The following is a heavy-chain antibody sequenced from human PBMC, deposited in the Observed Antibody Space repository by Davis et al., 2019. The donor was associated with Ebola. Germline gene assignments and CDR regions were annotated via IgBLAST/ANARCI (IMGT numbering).Heavy chain of an antibody. CDR3: SSQQNSGSYYSDY. CDR1: GGTLSRYS. D-gene: IGHD1-26*01. V-gene: IGHV1-69*13. CDR2: IIPIFGTA. Sequence: SVPVSCQASGGTLSRYSIRWVRQAPAQGLEWLGAIIPIFGTANYAQNFQGRVTTTADESTSTAYMVLSSLKSEDTAVYYCSSQQNSGSYYSDYWGQGTLVTVSS. J-gene: IGHJ4*02.